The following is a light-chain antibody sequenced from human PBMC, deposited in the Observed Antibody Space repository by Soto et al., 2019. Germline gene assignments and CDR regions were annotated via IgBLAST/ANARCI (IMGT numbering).Light chain of an antibody. CDR1: SSDVGSYNL. Sequence: QSVLTQPASVSGSPGQSITISCTGTSSDVGSYNLVSWYQQHPGKAPKLMIYEVSKRPSGVSNRFSGSKSGNTASLTISGLQAEDEADYYCCSYAGSSTVVFGGGPKVTVL. V-gene: IGLV2-23*02. CDR3: CSYAGSSTVV. CDR2: EVS. J-gene: IGLJ2*01.